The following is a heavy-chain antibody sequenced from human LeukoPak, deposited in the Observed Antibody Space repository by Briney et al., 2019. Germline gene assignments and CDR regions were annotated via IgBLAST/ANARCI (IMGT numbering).Heavy chain of an antibody. CDR2: ISYDGTHE. J-gene: IGHJ4*02. CDR1: GFTFSSYA. CDR3: ALSSSWYGGFFDY. V-gene: IGHV3-30*04. D-gene: IGHD6-13*01. Sequence: GGSLRLSCAASGFTFSSYAMHWVRQAPGKGLEWVALISYDGTHEYYADSVKGRFTISRDNSKNTLYLQMNSLRAEDTAVYYCALSSSWYGGFFDYWGQGTLVTVSS.